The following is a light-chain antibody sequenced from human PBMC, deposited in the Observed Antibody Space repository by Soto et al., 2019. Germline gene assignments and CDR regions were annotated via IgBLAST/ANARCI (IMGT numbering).Light chain of an antibody. V-gene: IGKV3-15*01. CDR3: QQYNNWPPGRT. Sequence: IVLTPSTATLSVSPRERLTLSCPAIQSLTRNLAWYQHKPGQSPRLLIYGASARATGIPDRFSGGGSGAEYTLTISSLQSEDFAVYYCQQYNNWPPGRTFGQGTKVDIK. J-gene: IGKJ1*01. CDR1: QSLTRN. CDR2: GAS.